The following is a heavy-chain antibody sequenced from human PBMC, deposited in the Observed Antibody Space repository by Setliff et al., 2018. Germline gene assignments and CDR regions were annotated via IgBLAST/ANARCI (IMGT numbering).Heavy chain of an antibody. CDR1: GYSFTNYW. CDR3: ARPIESSRWHPFDS. CDR2: ISPGDSDT. D-gene: IGHD2-2*01. Sequence: GESLKISCKGSGYSFTNYWIGWVRQMPGKGLEWMGIISPGDSDTRYSPSFQGQVTISVDTSINTVYLQWSRLEASDSGIYYCARPIESSRWHPFDSWGQGTLVTVSS. J-gene: IGHJ5*01. V-gene: IGHV5-51*01.